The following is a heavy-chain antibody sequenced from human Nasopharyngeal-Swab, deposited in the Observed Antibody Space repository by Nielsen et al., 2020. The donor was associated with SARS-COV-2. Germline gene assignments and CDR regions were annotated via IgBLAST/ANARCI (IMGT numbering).Heavy chain of an antibody. CDR2: ISSSSTSI. V-gene: IGHV3-11*01. J-gene: IGHJ4*02. D-gene: IGHD2-15*01. Sequence: GGSLRLSCEASGFTFSDRYMIWIRQAPGKGLEWISYISSSSTSINYADSVKGRFTISRDNAKNSLYLQMNSLRAEDTAVYYCARRAGYCSGGTDCYYFDPWGQGTLVTVSS. CDR3: ARRAGYCSGGTDCYYFDP. CDR1: GFTFSDRY.